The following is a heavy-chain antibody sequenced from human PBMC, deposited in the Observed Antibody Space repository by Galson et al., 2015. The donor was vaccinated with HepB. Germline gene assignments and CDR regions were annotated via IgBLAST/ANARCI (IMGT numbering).Heavy chain of an antibody. CDR1: GGSINIGRYY. V-gene: IGHV4-61*02. Sequence: QVQLQESGPGLVKPSQTLSLTCTVSGGSINIGRYYWSWIRQPAGKGLEWIGRIYGSGSTYYNPSLKSRVTVSLDTSRNKFSLKLNSVTTADTAVYYCVRPATGLSGGSRFDPWDQGILVTVSS. J-gene: IGHJ5*02. D-gene: IGHD3-16*01. CDR3: VRPATGLSGGSRFDP. CDR2: IYGSGST.